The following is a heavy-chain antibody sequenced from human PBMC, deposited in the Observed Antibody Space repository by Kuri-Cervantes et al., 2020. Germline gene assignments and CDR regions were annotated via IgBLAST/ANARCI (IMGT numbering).Heavy chain of an antibody. J-gene: IGHJ6*03. Sequence: GESLKISCAASGFTFSNYGMHWVRQAPGKGLEWVAVIWYDGSTKYYADSVKGRFTISRDNSKNTVYLQVRSLRFEDTAVYYCAKYGSENYYYDYMDVWGKGTTVTVSS. CDR3: AKYGSENYYYDYMDV. D-gene: IGHD3-10*01. CDR2: IWYDGSTK. V-gene: IGHV3-30*02. CDR1: GFTFSNYG.